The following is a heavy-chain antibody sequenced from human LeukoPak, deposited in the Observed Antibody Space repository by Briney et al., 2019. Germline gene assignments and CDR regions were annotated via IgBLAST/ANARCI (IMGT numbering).Heavy chain of an antibody. V-gene: IGHV3-53*01. CDR3: ARGGSLYSSSGRLDY. CDR1: GFTFSSYG. CDR2: IYSGGST. D-gene: IGHD3-22*01. Sequence: QPGRSLRLSCAASGFTFSSYGMHWVRQAPGKGLEWVSIIYSGGSTHYADSVKGRFTISRDNSKNTLYLQMNSLRAEDTAVYYCARGGSLYSSSGRLDYWGQGTLVTVSS. J-gene: IGHJ4*02.